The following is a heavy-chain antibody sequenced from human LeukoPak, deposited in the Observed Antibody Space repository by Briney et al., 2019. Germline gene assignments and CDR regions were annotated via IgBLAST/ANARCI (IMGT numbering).Heavy chain of an antibody. J-gene: IGHJ4*02. CDR3: ARHQTYYDILTGYYRGYYFDY. Sequence: SETLSLTCSVSGASITSSPYYWGWIRQPPGTGLEWIGSIYYNGSTYYDPSLKSRVTISVDTSKNQFSLKLSSVTAADTAVYYCARHQTYYDILTGYYRGYYFDYWGQGTLVTVSS. CDR1: GASITSSPYY. CDR2: IYYNGST. D-gene: IGHD3-9*01. V-gene: IGHV4-39*01.